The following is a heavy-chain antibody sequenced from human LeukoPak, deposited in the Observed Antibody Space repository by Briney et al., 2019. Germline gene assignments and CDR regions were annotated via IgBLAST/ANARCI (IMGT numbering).Heavy chain of an antibody. V-gene: IGHV4-31*03. CDR1: GGSISSGGYY. CDR2: IYYSGST. J-gene: IGHJ4*02. Sequence: PSETLSPTCTVSGGSISSGGYYWSWIRQHPGKGLEWIGYIYYSGSTYYNPSLKSRVTISVDTSKNQFSLKLSSVTAADTAVYYCARVEDGYNSDWGQGTLVTVSS. CDR3: ARVEDGYNSD. D-gene: IGHD5-24*01.